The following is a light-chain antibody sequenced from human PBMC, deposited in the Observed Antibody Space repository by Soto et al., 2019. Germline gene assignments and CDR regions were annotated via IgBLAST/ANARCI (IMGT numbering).Light chain of an antibody. V-gene: IGLV2-14*01. CDR2: EVS. CDR3: ISFPSSNSWV. Sequence: QSALTQPASVSGSPGQSITISCTGTRRDVGTYNYVSWYQQQPGKAPKLMIYEVSNRPSGVSDRFSGSKSGNTASLTISGLQAEHEDDYYCISFPSSNSWVFGGGTKLTVL. J-gene: IGLJ3*02. CDR1: RRDVGTYNY.